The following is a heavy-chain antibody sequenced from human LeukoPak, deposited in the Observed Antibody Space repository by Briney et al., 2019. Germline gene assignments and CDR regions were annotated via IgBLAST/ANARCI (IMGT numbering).Heavy chain of an antibody. Sequence: SETLSLTCTVSSYSISNGYYWGWIRQPPGKGLEWIGKIYHSGSTYYSPSLKSRVTISVDTSKNQFSLKLSSVTAADTAVYYCARGSFGLTGTFFRYWGQGTLVTVSS. CDR2: IYHSGST. D-gene: IGHD1-20*01. J-gene: IGHJ4*02. CDR1: SYSISNGYY. CDR3: ARGSFGLTGTFFRY. V-gene: IGHV4-38-2*02.